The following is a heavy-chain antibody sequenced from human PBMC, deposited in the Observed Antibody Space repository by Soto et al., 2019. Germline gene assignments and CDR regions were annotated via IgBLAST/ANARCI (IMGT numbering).Heavy chain of an antibody. CDR2: IVLGNGNT. D-gene: IGHD6-19*01. V-gene: IGHV1-58*01. CDR1: GFTFSSSA. Sequence: SEKVSGKASGFTFSSSAVQWVRQARGQRLEWIGWIVLGNGNTNYAQKFQETVTITRDMSTSTAYMEVRSLTSDDTAVYYCATRIGNIGWYWLDTWGQGTLVTVSS. CDR3: ATRIGNIGWYWLDT. J-gene: IGHJ5*02.